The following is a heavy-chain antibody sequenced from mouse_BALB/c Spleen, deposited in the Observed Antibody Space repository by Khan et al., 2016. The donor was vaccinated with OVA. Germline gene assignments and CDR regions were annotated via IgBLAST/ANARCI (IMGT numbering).Heavy chain of an antibody. Sequence: EVQLQESGPGLVKPSQSLSLTCTITGYSITSDYAWNWIRQFPENKLEWMGYLSYSGSTTYNPSLKSRISITRDTSKDQFFLQLKSVTSEDTATYYCASELGRYYALDYWGQGTSVTVSS. CDR3: ASELGRYYALDY. J-gene: IGHJ4*01. D-gene: IGHD4-1*01. CDR2: LSYSGST. V-gene: IGHV3-2*02. CDR1: GYSITSDYA.